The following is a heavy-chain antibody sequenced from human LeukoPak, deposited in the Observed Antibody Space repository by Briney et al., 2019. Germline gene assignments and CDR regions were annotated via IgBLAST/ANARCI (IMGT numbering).Heavy chain of an antibody. CDR3: ARWYCNRGTCYYLDY. CDR1: GGSISSGGYS. Sequence: PSQTLSLTCAVSGGSISSGGYSWSWIRQPPGKGLEWIGYIYHSGSTYYNPSLKSRVTISVDRSKNQFSLKLSSVTAADTAVYYCARWYCNRGTCYYLDYWGQGTLVTVSS. J-gene: IGHJ4*02. D-gene: IGHD2-21*02. CDR2: IYHSGST. V-gene: IGHV4-30-2*01.